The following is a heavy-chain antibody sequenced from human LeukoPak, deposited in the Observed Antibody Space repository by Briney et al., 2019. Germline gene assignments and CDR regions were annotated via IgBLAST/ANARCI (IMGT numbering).Heavy chain of an antibody. D-gene: IGHD4-17*01. J-gene: IGHJ4*02. Sequence: PGGSLRLSCSASGLTFSSYTIHWVRQAPGKGLEYVSAISSNGGSTYYADSVQGRFTVSRDNSKNTLYIQMNSLRAEDTAVYYCAKTIYGDYDKYFDYWGQGTLVTVSS. CDR2: ISSNGGST. V-gene: IGHV3-64*04. CDR1: GLTFSSYT. CDR3: AKTIYGDYDKYFDY.